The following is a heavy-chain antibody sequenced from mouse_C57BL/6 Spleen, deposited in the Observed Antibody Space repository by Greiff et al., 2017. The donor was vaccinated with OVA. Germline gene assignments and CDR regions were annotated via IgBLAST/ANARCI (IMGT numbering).Heavy chain of an antibody. CDR2: ISSGGSYT. CDR1: GFTFSSYG. D-gene: IGHD2-5*01. J-gene: IGHJ4*01. Sequence: EVHLVESGGDLVKPGGSLKLSCAASGFTFSSYGMSWVRQTPDKRLEWVATISSGGSYTYYPDSVKGRFTISRDNAKNTLYLQMSSLKSEDTAMYYCARQAYSSYVGYAMDYWGQGTSVTVSS. V-gene: IGHV5-6*01. CDR3: ARQAYSSYVGYAMDY.